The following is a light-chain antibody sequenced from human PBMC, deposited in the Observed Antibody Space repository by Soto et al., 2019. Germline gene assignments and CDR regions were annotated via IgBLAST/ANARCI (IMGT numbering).Light chain of an antibody. V-gene: IGKV1-8*01. Sequence: LQMPQSPSSLSDYPGDRVTIPCRASQGISSYLAWYQQKPGKAPKLLIYAASTLQSGVPSRFSGSGGGTDFTLSISSVQPEDFATYFCQQSYRDPITFGQGTRLEIK. CDR3: QQSYRDPIT. J-gene: IGKJ5*01. CDR2: AAS. CDR1: QGISSY.